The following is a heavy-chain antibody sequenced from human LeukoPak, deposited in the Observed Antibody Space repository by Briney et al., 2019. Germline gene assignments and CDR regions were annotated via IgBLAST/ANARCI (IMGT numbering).Heavy chain of an antibody. Sequence: PGGSLRLSCAASGFTFSSYGMHWVRQAPGKGLEWVAVIWYDGSNKYYADSVKGRFTISRDNSKNTLYLQMNSLRAEDTAVYYCAKEATRRYSSSWYLWEGPPELFNWFDPWGQGTLVTVSS. D-gene: IGHD6-13*01. CDR3: AKEATRRYSSSWYLWEGPPELFNWFDP. CDR2: IWYDGSNK. CDR1: GFTFSSYG. J-gene: IGHJ5*02. V-gene: IGHV3-33*06.